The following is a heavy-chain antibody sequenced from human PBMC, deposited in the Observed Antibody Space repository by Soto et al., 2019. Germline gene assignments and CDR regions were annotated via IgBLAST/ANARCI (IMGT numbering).Heavy chain of an antibody. D-gene: IGHD3-10*01. CDR3: ARPSDNLWFGELSGAFDI. Sequence: ASVKVSCKASGYTFTSYGISWVRQAPGQGLEWMGWISAYNGNTNYAQKLQGRVTMTTDTSTSTAYMELRSLRSDDTAVYYCARPSDNLWFGELSGAFDIWGQGTMGTGSS. CDR2: ISAYNGNT. CDR1: GYTFTSYG. V-gene: IGHV1-18*01. J-gene: IGHJ3*02.